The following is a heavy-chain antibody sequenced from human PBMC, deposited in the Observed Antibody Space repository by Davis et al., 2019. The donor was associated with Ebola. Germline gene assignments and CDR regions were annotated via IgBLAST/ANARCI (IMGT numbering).Heavy chain of an antibody. J-gene: IGHJ4*02. CDR1: GFTFSNAW. D-gene: IGHD3-3*01. CDR3: TALPHTIFGVVITLDY. Sequence: GESLKISCAASGFTFSNAWMNWVRQAPGKGLEWVGRIKSKTDGGTTDYAAPVKGRFTISRDDSKNTLYLQMNSLKTEDTAVHYCTALPHTIFGVVITLDYWGQGTLVTVSS. CDR2: IKSKTDGGTT. V-gene: IGHV3-15*07.